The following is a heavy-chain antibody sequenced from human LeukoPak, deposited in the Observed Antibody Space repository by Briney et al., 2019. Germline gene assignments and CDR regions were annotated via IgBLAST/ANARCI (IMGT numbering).Heavy chain of an antibody. CDR2: IIPIFGTA. D-gene: IGHD6-13*01. Sequence: SVKVSCKASGGTFSSYAISWVRQAPGQGLEWMGRIIPIFGTANHAQKFQGRVTITTDESTSTAYMELSSLRSEDTAVYYCARDWLVAAAGLDYWGQGTLVTVSS. CDR1: GGTFSSYA. CDR3: ARDWLVAAAGLDY. V-gene: IGHV1-69*05. J-gene: IGHJ4*02.